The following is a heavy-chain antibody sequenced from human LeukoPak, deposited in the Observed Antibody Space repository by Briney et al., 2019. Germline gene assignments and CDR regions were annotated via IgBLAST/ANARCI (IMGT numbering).Heavy chain of an antibody. CDR2: IYYSGSTIYYSGST. CDR3: ARPRTNYYGDWDAFDI. D-gene: IGHD3-10*01. V-gene: IGHV4-59*01. J-gene: IGHJ3*02. CDR1: GGSFSGYY. Sequence: PSETLSLTCAVYGGSFSGYYWSWIRQPPGKGLEWIGYIYYSGSTIYYSGSTNYNPSLKSRVTISVDTSKNQFSLKLSSVTAADTAVYYCARPRTNYYGDWDAFDIWGQGTMVTVSS.